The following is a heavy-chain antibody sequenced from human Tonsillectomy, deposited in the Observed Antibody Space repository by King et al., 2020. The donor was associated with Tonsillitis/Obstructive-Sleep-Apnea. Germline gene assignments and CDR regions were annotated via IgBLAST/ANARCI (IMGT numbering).Heavy chain of an antibody. CDR1: GGSISRSNW. V-gene: IGHV4-4*02. CDR2: IYHVGST. J-gene: IGHJ4*02. D-gene: IGHD4-17*01. CDR3: AREGFGDYEPHFDY. Sequence: MQLQESGPGLVKPSGTLSLTCAVSGGSISRSNWWGWVRQPPGRGMECIVEIYHVGSTNHYPALKIRVTMSVEKSKNQFSLRVNSVSAADTAVYYCAREGFGDYEPHFDYWGQGALVTVAS.